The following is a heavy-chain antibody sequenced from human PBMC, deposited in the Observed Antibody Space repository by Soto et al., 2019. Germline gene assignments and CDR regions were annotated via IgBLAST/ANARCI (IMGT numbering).Heavy chain of an antibody. Sequence: PFEILSLSSTVLGGSIGGHYLLWIRQPPGKALEWLGYIYYSGSTNYNPSLKSRVTISVDTSKNQFSLKLSSVTAADTAVYYCARDRKALGVCADWGQGTLVTVSS. J-gene: IGHJ4*02. CDR3: ARDRKALGVCAD. D-gene: IGHD2-8*01. CDR1: GGSIGGHY. CDR2: IYYSGST. V-gene: IGHV4-59*11.